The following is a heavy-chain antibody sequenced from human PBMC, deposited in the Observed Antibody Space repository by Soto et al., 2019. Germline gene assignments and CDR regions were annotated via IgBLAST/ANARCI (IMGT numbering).Heavy chain of an antibody. CDR2: ISATDVAT. CDR1: GFSFSSYA. CDR3: VKDVYSGSSGQFDL. J-gene: IGHJ5*02. Sequence: EVQLLESGGGLVQPGGSLRLSFAASGFSFSSYAMGWVRQAPGKGLEWVSIISATDVATYYADSVKGHFIIARDDSRRTLFLQMNSLRAEDTAVYHCVKDVYSGSSGQFDLWGQGTLVTVSS. V-gene: IGHV3-23*01. D-gene: IGHD1-26*01.